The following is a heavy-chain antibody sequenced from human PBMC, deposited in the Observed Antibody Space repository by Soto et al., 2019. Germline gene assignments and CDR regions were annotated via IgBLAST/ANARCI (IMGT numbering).Heavy chain of an antibody. CDR1: GGSISSGGYY. J-gene: IGHJ6*02. Sequence: SETLSLTCTVSGGSISSGGYYWSWIRQHPGKGLEWIGYIYYSGSTYYNPSLKSRVTISVDTSKNQLSLKLSSVTAADTAVYYCARVTYYDFWSGQPHGMDVWGQGTTVTVSS. D-gene: IGHD3-3*01. CDR3: ARVTYYDFWSGQPHGMDV. V-gene: IGHV4-31*03. CDR2: IYYSGST.